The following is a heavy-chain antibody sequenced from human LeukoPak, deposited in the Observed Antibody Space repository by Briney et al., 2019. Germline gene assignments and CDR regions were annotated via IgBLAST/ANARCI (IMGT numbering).Heavy chain of an antibody. CDR1: GFTFSGSA. CDR3: TRQSVRRVMVYGMDV. V-gene: IGHV3-73*01. Sequence: PGGSLKLSCAASGFTFSGSAMHWVRQASGKGLEWVGRIRSKANSYATAYAASVKGRFTISRDDSKNTAYLQMNSLKTEDTAVYYCTRQSVRRVMVYGMDVWGKGTTVTVSS. D-gene: IGHD3-10*01. CDR2: IRSKANSYAT. J-gene: IGHJ6*04.